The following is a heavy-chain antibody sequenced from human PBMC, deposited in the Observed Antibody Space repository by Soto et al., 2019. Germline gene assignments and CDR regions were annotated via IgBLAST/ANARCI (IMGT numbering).Heavy chain of an antibody. Sequence: QVQLQESGPGLVKPSGPLSLTCEVSGGSISSNYWWIWVRQPPRKGLEWIGEMYHGGSTNYNPSLKSRVTISVDKSNNQFFSDLTSVTAAATAVYSCARLHMITFGGPVSRPFDIWGQGTMVTVSS. CDR3: ARLHMITFGGPVSRPFDI. CDR2: MYHGGST. V-gene: IGHV4-4*02. D-gene: IGHD3-16*01. J-gene: IGHJ3*02. CDR1: GGSISSNYW.